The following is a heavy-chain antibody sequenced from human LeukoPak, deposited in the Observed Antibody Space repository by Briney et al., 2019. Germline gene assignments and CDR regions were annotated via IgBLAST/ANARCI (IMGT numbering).Heavy chain of an antibody. V-gene: IGHV1-69*13. J-gene: IGHJ4*02. D-gene: IGHD2-21*02. CDR3: AREARLTAHFDY. CDR1: GGTFSSYA. CDR2: IIPIFGTA. Sequence: SVKVSCKASGGTFSSYAISWVRQAPGQGLEWMGGIIPIFGTANYAQKFQGRVTITADESTSTAYMELSSLRSEDTAVYYCAREARLTAHFDYWGQGTLVTVSS.